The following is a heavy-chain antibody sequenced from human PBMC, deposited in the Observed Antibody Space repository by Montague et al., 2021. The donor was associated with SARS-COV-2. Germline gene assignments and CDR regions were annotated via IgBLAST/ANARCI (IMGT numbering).Heavy chain of an antibody. J-gene: IGHJ6*02. CDR1: GGSISSGGYY. CDR2: IYYSGST. Sequence: TLSLTCTVSGGSISSGGYYWSWIRQHPGKGLEWIGHIYYSGSTYYNPSLKSRVTISVDTSKNQFSLKLSSVTAADTAVYYCARVLSHRAIFGVVIINGMDVWGQGTTVTVSS. CDR3: ARVLSHRAIFGVVIINGMDV. V-gene: IGHV4-31*03. D-gene: IGHD3-3*01.